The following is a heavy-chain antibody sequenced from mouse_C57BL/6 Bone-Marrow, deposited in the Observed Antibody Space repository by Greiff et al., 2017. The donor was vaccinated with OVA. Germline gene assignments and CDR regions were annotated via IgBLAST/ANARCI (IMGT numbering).Heavy chain of an antibody. V-gene: IGHV1-55*01. CDR1: GYTFTSYW. Sequence: QVQLQQPGAELVKPGASVKMSCKASGYTFTSYWITWVKQRPGQGLEWIGDIYPGSGSTNYNEKFKSKATLTVDTSSSTAYMQLSSLTSEDSAVYYCARANYGSSYWYFDVWGTGTTVTFSS. CDR2: IYPGSGST. CDR3: ARANYGSSYWYFDV. J-gene: IGHJ1*03. D-gene: IGHD1-1*01.